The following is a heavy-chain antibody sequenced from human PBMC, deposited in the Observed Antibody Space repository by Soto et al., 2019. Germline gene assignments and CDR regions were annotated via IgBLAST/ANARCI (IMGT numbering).Heavy chain of an antibody. V-gene: IGHV4-39*01. J-gene: IGHJ5*01. D-gene: IGHD2-15*01. CDR2: IYYSGST. CDR3: ASLPLADCSGGSCYSGWFDS. CDR1: GGSISSSSYY. Sequence: SETLSLTCTVSGGSISSSSYYWGWIRQPPGKGLEWIGSIYYSGSTYYNPSLKSRVTISVDTSKNQFSLKLSSVTAADTAVYYCASLPLADCSGGSCYSGWFDSWGQGTLVTVSS.